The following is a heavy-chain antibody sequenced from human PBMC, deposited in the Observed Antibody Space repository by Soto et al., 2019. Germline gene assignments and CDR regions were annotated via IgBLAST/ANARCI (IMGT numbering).Heavy chain of an antibody. CDR2: IKQDGSEK. Sequence: GGSLRLSCAASGFTFSSYWMSWVRQAPGKGLEWVANIKQDGSEKYYVDSVKGRFTISRDNAKNSLYLQMNSLRAEDTAVYYCARGRYSSSWYSFEGSDYWGQGTLVTVSS. CDR1: GFTFSSYW. CDR3: ARGRYSSSWYSFEGSDY. D-gene: IGHD6-13*01. J-gene: IGHJ4*02. V-gene: IGHV3-7*01.